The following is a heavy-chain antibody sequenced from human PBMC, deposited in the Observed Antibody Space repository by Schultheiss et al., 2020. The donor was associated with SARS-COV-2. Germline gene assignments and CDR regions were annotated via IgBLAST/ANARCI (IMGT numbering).Heavy chain of an antibody. CDR3: ARVRGGYGYGMDG. J-gene: IGHJ6*02. Sequence: GGSLRLSCAASGFSFSSYGMHWVRQAPGKGLEWVAVIWYDGSKKYYADSVKGRFTISRDNSKNTLYLQMNSLRAEDTAVYYCARVRGGYGYGMDGWGQGTTVTVSS. D-gene: IGHD1-26*01. CDR2: IWYDGSKK. V-gene: IGHV3-33*01. CDR1: GFSFSSYG.